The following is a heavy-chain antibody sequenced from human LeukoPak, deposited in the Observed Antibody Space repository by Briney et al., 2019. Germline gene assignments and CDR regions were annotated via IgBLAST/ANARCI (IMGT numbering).Heavy chain of an antibody. D-gene: IGHD3-10*01. Sequence: GESLKISGKGSGYSFTDYWIGWVRQMPEKGLQWMAIIYPDDSDIRYSPSFQGQVTISADKSIITAYLQWSSLKASDTAMYYCARHGRGSRSPNAFDFWGQGTMVTVSS. J-gene: IGHJ3*01. CDR2: IYPDDSDI. CDR1: GYSFTDYW. CDR3: ARHGRGSRSPNAFDF. V-gene: IGHV5-51*01.